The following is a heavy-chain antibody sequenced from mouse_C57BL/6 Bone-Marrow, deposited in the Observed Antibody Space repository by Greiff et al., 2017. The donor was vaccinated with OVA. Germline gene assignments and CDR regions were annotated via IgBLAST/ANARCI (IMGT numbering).Heavy chain of an antibody. Sequence: EVQLQQSGPGMVKPSQSLSLTCTVTGYSITSGYDWHWIRHFPGNKLEWMGYISYSGSTNYNPSLKSRISITHDTSKNHFFLKLNSVTTEDTATYYCARGSYYGNYSWFAYWGQGTLVTVSA. CDR1: GYSITSGYD. J-gene: IGHJ3*01. V-gene: IGHV3-1*01. CDR2: ISYSGST. CDR3: ARGSYYGNYSWFAY. D-gene: IGHD2-1*01.